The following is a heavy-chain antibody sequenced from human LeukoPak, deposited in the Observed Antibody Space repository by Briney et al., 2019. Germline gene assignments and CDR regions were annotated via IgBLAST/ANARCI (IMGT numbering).Heavy chain of an antibody. D-gene: IGHD7-27*01. Sequence: PGGSLRLSCAASGFTFSTFCMHWVRQTPGKGLVGVSRISNDGSTTHYADSVKGRFTISRDNAKNTLFLHMNSLRAEDTAVYYCNVRWGPNSDYWGQGTLVTVSS. CDR3: NVRWGPNSDY. CDR1: GFTFSTFC. J-gene: IGHJ4*02. CDR2: ISNDGSTT. V-gene: IGHV3-74*01.